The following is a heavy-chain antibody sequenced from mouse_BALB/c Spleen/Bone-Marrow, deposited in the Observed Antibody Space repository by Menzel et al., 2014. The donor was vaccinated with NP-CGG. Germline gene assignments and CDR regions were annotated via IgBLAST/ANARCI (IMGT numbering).Heavy chain of an antibody. CDR1: GFNIKDTY. CDR3: ARCTSRCTCSSLFRWGRDSDFEV. J-gene: IGHJ1*01. CDR2: IDPANGNT. V-gene: IGHV14-3*02. Sequence: EVQLQQSGAELVKPVASAKLSCTASGFNIKDTYMHWVKQRPEQGLEWIGRIDPANGNTKYDPKFQGKATITADTSSNTAYLQLSSLTSEVSAMFRCARCTSRCTCSSLFRWGRDSDFEV. D-gene: IGHD5-1*01.